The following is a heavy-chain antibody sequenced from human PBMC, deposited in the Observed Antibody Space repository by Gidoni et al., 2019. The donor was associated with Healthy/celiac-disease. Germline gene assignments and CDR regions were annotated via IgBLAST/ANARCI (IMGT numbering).Heavy chain of an antibody. V-gene: IGHV4-39*01. CDR2: IYYSGST. Sequence: QLQLQESGPGLVKPSETLSLTCTVSGGSISSSSYYWGWIRQPPGKGLEWIGSIYYSGSTYYNPSLKSRVTISVDTSKNQFSLKLSSVTAADTAVYYCARHASRQLERRGYFDYWGQGTLVTVSS. CDR1: GGSISSSSYY. CDR3: ARHASRQLERRGYFDY. D-gene: IGHD1-1*01. J-gene: IGHJ4*02.